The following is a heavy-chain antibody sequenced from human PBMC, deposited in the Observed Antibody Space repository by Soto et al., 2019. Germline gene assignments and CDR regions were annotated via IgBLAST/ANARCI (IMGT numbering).Heavy chain of an antibody. V-gene: IGHV5-51*01. CDR1: GYKFSTYW. CDR3: ARSRRGAYSSGWYSPSGYYNYGIDV. J-gene: IGHJ6*02. CDR2: VYPSTSQA. D-gene: IGHD6-19*01. Sequence: GESLKISCKGSGYKFSTYWIAWVRQMPGKGLEFMGVVYPSTSQATYSPSFQGQVTISADTSISTAYLQWTSLKASDTAMYYCARSRRGAYSSGWYSPSGYYNYGIDVWGQGTKVTVSS.